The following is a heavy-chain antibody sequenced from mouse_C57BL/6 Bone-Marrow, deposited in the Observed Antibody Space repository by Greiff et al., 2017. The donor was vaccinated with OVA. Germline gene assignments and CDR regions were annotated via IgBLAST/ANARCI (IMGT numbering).Heavy chain of an antibody. CDR1: GIDFSRYW. Sequence: EVKLMESGGGLVQPGGSLKLSCEASGIDFSRYWMSWVRRAPGKGLEWIGEINPDSSTINYAPSLQDKFIISRDNAKNTLYLQMCKVRSEDTALYYCARNWDVGFDYWGQGTTLTVSS. CDR2: INPDSSTI. V-gene: IGHV4-1*01. CDR3: ARNWDVGFDY. J-gene: IGHJ2*01. D-gene: IGHD4-1*01.